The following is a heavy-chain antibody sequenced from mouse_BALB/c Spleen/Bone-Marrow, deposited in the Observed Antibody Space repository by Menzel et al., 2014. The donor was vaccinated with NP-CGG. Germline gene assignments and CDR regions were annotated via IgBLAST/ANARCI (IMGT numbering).Heavy chain of an antibody. CDR2: IYPGDGDT. CDR3: ARGGISVDY. CDR1: GYVFSTYW. Sequence: QVQLQQSGAELVRPGSSVKISCKSSGYVFSTYWINWEKQRPGQGLEWIGQIYPGDGDTDFNGKLKDKATLTADESSNTAYMQLSSLTSEDSAVYFCARGGISVDYWGQGTTLTVSS. V-gene: IGHV1-80*01. J-gene: IGHJ2*01.